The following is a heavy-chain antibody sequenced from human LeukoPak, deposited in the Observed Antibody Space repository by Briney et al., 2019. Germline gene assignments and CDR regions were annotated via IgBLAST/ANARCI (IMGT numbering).Heavy chain of an antibody. CDR1: GYTFTGCY. CDR3: ARDPSYSSSRNWFDP. CDR2: INPNSGGT. V-gene: IGHV1-2*02. Sequence: ASVKVSCKASGYTFTGCYMHWVRQAPGQGLEWMGWINPNSGGTNYAQKFQGRVTMTRDTSISTAYMELSRLRSDDTAVYYCARDPSYSSSRNWFDPWGQGTLVTVSS. D-gene: IGHD6-13*01. J-gene: IGHJ5*02.